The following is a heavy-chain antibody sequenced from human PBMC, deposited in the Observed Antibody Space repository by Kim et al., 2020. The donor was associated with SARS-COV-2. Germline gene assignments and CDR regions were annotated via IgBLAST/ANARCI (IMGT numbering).Heavy chain of an antibody. D-gene: IGHD6-6*01. CDR1: GFTFSNYA. J-gene: IGHJ4*02. CDR2: ISGSSGWM. V-gene: IGHV3-23*01. CDR3: AKESGGTARPSDY. Sequence: GGSLRLSCAASGFTFSNYAMSWVRQAPGKGLEWVSAISGSSGWMEYADSVKGRFTISRDNSKNTLYLQMNTLRAEDTAIYYCAKESGGTARPSDYWGQGTLVTVSS.